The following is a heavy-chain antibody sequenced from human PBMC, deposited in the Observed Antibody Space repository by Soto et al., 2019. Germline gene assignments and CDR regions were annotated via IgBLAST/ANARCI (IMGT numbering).Heavy chain of an antibody. CDR2: LGAARDP. CDR3: ARAYLGRLPRRADYYYAMDV. D-gene: IGHD1-26*01. J-gene: IGHJ6*02. Sequence: EVQLVESGGGSVQPAESLRLSCAASGFSFRDYDMHWVRQRKGKGLEWVSALGAARDPYYVGSVKGRFSVSRDNAQNSLFLQMNNLRVDDTAVYFCARAYLGRLPRRADYYYAMDVFGRGTTVTVSS. V-gene: IGHV3-13*05. CDR1: GFSFRDYD.